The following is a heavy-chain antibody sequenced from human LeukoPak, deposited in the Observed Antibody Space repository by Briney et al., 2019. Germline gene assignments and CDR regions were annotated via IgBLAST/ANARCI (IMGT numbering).Heavy chain of an antibody. Sequence: PGGSLRLSCAASGFTFNNAWMTWVRQAPGKGLEWIGEINHSGSSNYNPSLKSRVTISVDTSKNQFSLKLSSVTAADTAVYYCARGEDGDYYFPHWGQGTLVTVSS. D-gene: IGHD4-17*01. CDR3: ARGEDGDYYFPH. CDR1: GFTFNNAW. J-gene: IGHJ1*01. V-gene: IGHV4-34*01. CDR2: INHSGSS.